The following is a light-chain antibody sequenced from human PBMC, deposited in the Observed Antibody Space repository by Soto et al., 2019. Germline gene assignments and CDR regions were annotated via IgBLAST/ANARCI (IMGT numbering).Light chain of an antibody. J-gene: IGKJ1*01. Sequence: EIVLTQSPGTLSLSPGERATLACRASQSVSSSYVAWYQQKPGQAPRLLIHGVSNRATGIPDRFRGSGSVTDFTLTISRLEPEDFAVYYCQQYGSSPPTFGQGTKVEIK. V-gene: IGKV3-20*01. CDR1: QSVSSSY. CDR2: GVS. CDR3: QQYGSSPPT.